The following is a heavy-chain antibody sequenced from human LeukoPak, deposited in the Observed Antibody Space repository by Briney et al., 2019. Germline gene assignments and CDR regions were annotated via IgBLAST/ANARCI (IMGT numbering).Heavy chain of an antibody. Sequence: SETLSLTCTVSGGSISSSSYYWGWIRQPPGKGLEWIGSIYYSGSTYYNPSLKSRVTISIDTSKKQFSLNLSSVTAADTAVYYCARQGGEYGTSYFDHWGQGTLVTVSS. CDR1: GGSISSSSYY. D-gene: IGHD3-16*01. J-gene: IGHJ4*02. CDR2: IYYSGST. CDR3: ARQGGEYGTSYFDH. V-gene: IGHV4-39*01.